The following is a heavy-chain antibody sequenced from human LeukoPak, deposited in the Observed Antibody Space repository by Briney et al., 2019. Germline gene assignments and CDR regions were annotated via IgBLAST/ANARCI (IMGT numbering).Heavy chain of an antibody. CDR3: ARVLYSSGWYDGAY. CDR2: ISYSSSYI. J-gene: IGHJ4*02. D-gene: IGHD6-19*01. V-gene: IGHV3-21*01. Sequence: PGGSLRLSCAPSGFTFSNYNMNWVRQAPGKGLEWVSSISYSSSYIYYADSVKGRFTISRDNAKNSLYLQMNSLRAEDTAVYYCARVLYSSGWYDGAYWGQGTLVTVSS. CDR1: GFTFSNYN.